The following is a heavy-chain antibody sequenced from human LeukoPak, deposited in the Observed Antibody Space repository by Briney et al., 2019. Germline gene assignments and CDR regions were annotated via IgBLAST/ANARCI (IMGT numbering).Heavy chain of an antibody. Sequence: SETLSLTCAVHGGSFSDYYWSWIRQPPGKGLDWIGEIFHRGNPNYNPSLKSRVTISVDTSENQFSLNLTSVAATDSAVYFCTGSSRSTRYYFDYWGQGILVTVSS. CDR1: GGSFSDYY. CDR3: TGSSRSTRYYFDY. D-gene: IGHD6-6*01. CDR2: IFHRGNP. V-gene: IGHV4-34*12. J-gene: IGHJ4*02.